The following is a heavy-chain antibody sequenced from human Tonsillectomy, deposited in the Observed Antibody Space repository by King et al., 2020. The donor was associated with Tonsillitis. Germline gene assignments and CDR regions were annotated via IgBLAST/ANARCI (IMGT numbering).Heavy chain of an antibody. V-gene: IGHV4-39*01. CDR2: IYYTGSP. D-gene: IGHD6-19*01. CDR3: ARGIAVACFDY. Sequence: LQLQESGPGLEKPSETLSLTCTVSGDSISSRSYYWGWIRQPPGKGLEWIGSIYYTGSPYYNPSLKSRVIISVDTSKTQFSLKLRSVTATDTAVYYCARGIAVACFDYWGQGTLVTVSS. CDR1: GDSISSRSYY. J-gene: IGHJ4*02.